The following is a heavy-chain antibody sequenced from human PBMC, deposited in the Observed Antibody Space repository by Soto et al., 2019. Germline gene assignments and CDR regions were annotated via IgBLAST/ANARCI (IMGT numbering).Heavy chain of an antibody. J-gene: IGHJ5*02. Sequence: LRLSCVACGFTFSTYWMNWVRQAPGKGLEWVANIKHDASEKYYMDSVKGRFTISRDNAENSLYLQMNSLRAEDTAVYYCARAFSSPNWFDPWGQGTLVTVSS. D-gene: IGHD6-13*01. CDR2: IKHDASEK. CDR1: GFTFSTYW. V-gene: IGHV3-7*03. CDR3: ARAFSSPNWFDP.